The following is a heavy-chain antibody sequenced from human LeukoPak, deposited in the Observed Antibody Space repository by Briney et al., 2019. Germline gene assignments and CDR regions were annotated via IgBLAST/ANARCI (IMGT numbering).Heavy chain of an antibody. D-gene: IGHD3-9*01. V-gene: IGHV3-23*01. Sequence: SGGSLRLSCAASGFTFSSYAMSWVRQAPGKGLEWVSAISGSGGSTYYADSVKGRFTISRDNSKNTLYLQMNSLRAEDTAVYYCAKDLIGTYYDILTGYFTYGMDVRGQGTTVTVSS. CDR1: GFTFSSYA. CDR3: AKDLIGTYYDILTGYFTYGMDV. J-gene: IGHJ6*02. CDR2: ISGSGGST.